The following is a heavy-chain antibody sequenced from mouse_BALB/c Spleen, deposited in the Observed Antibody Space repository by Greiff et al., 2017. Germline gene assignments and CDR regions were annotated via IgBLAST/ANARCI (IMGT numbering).Heavy chain of an antibody. D-gene: IGHD2-14*01. CDR2: IRLKSNNYAT. CDR3: TRVRRYAMDY. J-gene: IGHJ4*01. Sequence: EVQGVESGGGLVQPGGSMKLSCVASGFTFSNYWMNWVRQSPEKGLEWVAEIRLKSNNYATHYAESVKGRFTISRDDSKSSVYLQMNNLRAEDTGIYYCTRVRRYAMDYWGQGTSVTVSS. CDR1: GFTFSNYW. V-gene: IGHV6-6*02.